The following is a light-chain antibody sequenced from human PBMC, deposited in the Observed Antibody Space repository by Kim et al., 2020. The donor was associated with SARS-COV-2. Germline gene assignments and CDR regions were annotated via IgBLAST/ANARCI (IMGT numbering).Light chain of an antibody. Sequence: GPGVIISCSGSSSNIGSRIVNWYQQLPGTAPKPLIYSNNQRPSGVPDRFSGSKSGTSGSLAISGLQSEDEADYYCAAWDGSLNGYVFGTGTKVTVL. V-gene: IGLV1-44*01. CDR1: SSNIGSRI. CDR2: SNN. J-gene: IGLJ1*01. CDR3: AAWDGSLNGYV.